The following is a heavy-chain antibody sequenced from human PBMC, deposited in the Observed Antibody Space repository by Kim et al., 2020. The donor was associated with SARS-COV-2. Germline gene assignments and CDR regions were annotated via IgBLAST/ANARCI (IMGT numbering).Heavy chain of an antibody. Sequence: SETLSLTCTVSGGSISSSSYYWGWIRQPPGKGLEWIGSIYYSGSTYYNPSLKSRVTISVDTSKNQFSLKLSSVTAADTAVYYCAREVGYGGNSGAFDIWGQGTMVTVSS. CDR2: IYYSGST. J-gene: IGHJ3*02. CDR3: AREVGYGGNSGAFDI. V-gene: IGHV4-39*02. D-gene: IGHD2-21*02. CDR1: GGSISSSSYY.